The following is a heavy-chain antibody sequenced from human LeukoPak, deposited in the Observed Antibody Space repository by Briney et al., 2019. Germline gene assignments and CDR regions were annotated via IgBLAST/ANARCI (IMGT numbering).Heavy chain of an antibody. J-gene: IGHJ5*01. CDR3: AKEGAYPIITYDS. Sequence: GGSLRLSCAASGFTFSSHCMKGVRHAPGRGRECVANIKRDGNEKNYVDSVRGRFSISRDNAKNSLYMQMDSLRAEDTAVYYCAKEGAYPIITYDSWGQGALVTVSS. D-gene: IGHD3-10*01. CDR1: GFTFSSHC. CDR2: IKRDGNEK. V-gene: IGHV3-7*01.